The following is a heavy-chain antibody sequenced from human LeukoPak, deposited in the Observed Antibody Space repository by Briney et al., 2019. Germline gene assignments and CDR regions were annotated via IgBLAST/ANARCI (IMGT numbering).Heavy chain of an antibody. CDR2: ISYDRSNK. D-gene: IGHD3-16*02. Sequence: GGSLRLSCAASGFTFTNYAMHWVRQAPGKGLEWVAIISYDRSNKYYTDSVTSRFTISRDNSKNTLYLQMNSLRIEDTAVYYCARDSGPFYDYVWGTYHFDYWGQGTLVTVSS. CDR1: GFTFTNYA. V-gene: IGHV3-30-3*01. CDR3: ARDSGPFYDYVWGTYHFDY. J-gene: IGHJ4*02.